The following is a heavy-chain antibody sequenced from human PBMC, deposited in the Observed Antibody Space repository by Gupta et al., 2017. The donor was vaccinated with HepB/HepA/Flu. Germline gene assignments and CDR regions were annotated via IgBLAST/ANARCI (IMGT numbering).Heavy chain of an antibody. CDR1: GFTFSSYA. CDR2: ISASGST. CDR3: AKDTRGYSYGYGDS. D-gene: IGHD5-18*01. Sequence: EVQLLESGGDLVQPGGSLRLSCAASGFTFSSYAMNWARQAPGKGLEWVSAISASGSTYYTDSVKGRFTISRYNSKNTLYLQMNSLRAEDTAVYYCAKDTRGYSYGYGDSWGQGTLVTVSS. V-gene: IGHV3-23*01. J-gene: IGHJ5*01.